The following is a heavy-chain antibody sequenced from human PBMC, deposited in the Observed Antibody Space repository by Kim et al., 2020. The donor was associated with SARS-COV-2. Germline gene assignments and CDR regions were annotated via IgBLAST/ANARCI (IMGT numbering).Heavy chain of an antibody. J-gene: IGHJ4*02. Sequence: ASVKVSCKTSGYKFSYNGIGWVRQAPGQGLEWMGWFTAYFGRTVYAENFQGRLTMTTDTSTSTAYMELRSLTSDDTAFYYCAREAQGGDGLDSWGQGTLV. D-gene: IGHD1-26*01. V-gene: IGHV1-18*01. CDR3: AREAQGGDGLDS. CDR1: GYKFSYNG. CDR2: FTAYFGRT.